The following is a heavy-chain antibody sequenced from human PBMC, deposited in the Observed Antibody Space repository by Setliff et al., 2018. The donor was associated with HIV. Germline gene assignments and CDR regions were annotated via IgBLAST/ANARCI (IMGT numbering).Heavy chain of an antibody. CDR2: IGGSTGST. J-gene: IGHJ6*02. Sequence: PGGSLRLSCAASGFAFDNYCMTWVRQAPGKGVEWVSAIGGSTGSTYYADSVKGRFTISTDNSKNTLYLQMNSLRAEDTAVYYCAKPLTQWGVSPYHYAVDVWGQGTTVTVSS. CDR1: GFAFDNYC. V-gene: IGHV3-23*01. CDR3: AKPLTQWGVSPYHYAVDV. D-gene: IGHD1-26*01.